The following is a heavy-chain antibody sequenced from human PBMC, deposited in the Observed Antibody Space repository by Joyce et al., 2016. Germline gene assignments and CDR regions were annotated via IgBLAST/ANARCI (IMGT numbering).Heavy chain of an antibody. CDR3: ATMTVVRRPGVASHYYALDV. J-gene: IGHJ6*02. CDR1: GSTFGTDW. Sequence: EVQLVQSGAEVKKPGDSLRISCKSVGSTFGTDWIAWVRQMPGKGLEWMGVIYPSESDIRYSPSFAGHVSISVDKSTNTAHLQWSSLEASDSGIYYCATMTVVRRPGVASHYYALDVWGQGTSVTVSS. D-gene: IGHD3-10*01. V-gene: IGHV5-51*01. CDR2: IYPSESDI.